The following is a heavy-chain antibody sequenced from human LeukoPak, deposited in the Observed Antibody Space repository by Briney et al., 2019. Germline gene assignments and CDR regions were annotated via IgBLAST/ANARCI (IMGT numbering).Heavy chain of an antibody. CDR1: LGSISSYC. CDR3: ARDTWGSGYHDVFDI. CDR2: IYTSGST. Sequence: SETLSLTCTVSLGSISSYCWSWIRQPAGKGLEWIGRIYTSGSTNYNPSLKSRVTMSVDTSKNQFSLRLTSVTAADTAMYYCARDTWGSGYHDVFDIWGQGTMVTVSS. V-gene: IGHV4-4*07. J-gene: IGHJ3*02. D-gene: IGHD3-22*01.